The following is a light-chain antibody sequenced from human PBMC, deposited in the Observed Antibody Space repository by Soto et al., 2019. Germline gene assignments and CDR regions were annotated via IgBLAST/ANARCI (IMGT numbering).Light chain of an antibody. CDR3: HQRQSWPRT. CDR1: QSVRSTY. V-gene: IGKV3-20*01. CDR2: GAS. J-gene: IGKJ1*01. Sequence: EIVLTQSPGTLSLSPGERATLACRASQSVRSTYLAWYQQKPGQAPRLLIYGASSRATGIPDQFSGSGSGTDFTLTISSLEPEDFAVYYCHQRQSWPRTFGQGTKVDIK.